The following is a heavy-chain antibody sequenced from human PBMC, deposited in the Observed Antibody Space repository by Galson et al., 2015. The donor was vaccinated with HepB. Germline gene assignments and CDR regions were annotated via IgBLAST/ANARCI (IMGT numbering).Heavy chain of an antibody. CDR3: ARGPHLVTPGGDRFDP. CDR1: GFTFSSYW. CDR2: ISYDGSNK. V-gene: IGHV3-30*03. J-gene: IGHJ5*02. D-gene: IGHD4-23*01. Sequence: SLRLSCAASGFTFSSYWMHWVRQAPGKGLEWVAVISYDGSNKYYADSVKGRFTISRDNAKNSLYLQMNSLRAEDTAVYYCARGPHLVTPGGDRFDPWGQGTLVTVSS.